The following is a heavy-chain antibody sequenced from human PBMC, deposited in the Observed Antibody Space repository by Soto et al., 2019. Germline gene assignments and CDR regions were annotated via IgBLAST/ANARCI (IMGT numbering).Heavy chain of an antibody. V-gene: IGHV4-59*01. Sequence: PSETLSLTCTVSGGSIDNYYWSWIRRAPGKGLEWIGYISNSGSATYNPSLKSRVTFSLDTSKNLFFLRLTSLTTADTALYYCARDRYSSSWFRPYNWFDPWGQGALVTVSS. CDR1: GGSIDNYY. J-gene: IGHJ5*02. CDR2: ISNSGSA. D-gene: IGHD6-13*01. CDR3: ARDRYSSSWFRPYNWFDP.